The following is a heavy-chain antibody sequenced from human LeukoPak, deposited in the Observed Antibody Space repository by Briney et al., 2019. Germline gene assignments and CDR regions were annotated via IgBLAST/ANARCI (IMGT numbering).Heavy chain of an antibody. CDR1: GFTFSSHA. CDR3: AKDRRGGYYNDY. D-gene: IGHD3-22*01. Sequence: GGSLRLSCAAPGFTFSSHAMTWVRQAPGKGLEWVSAISGSGGSTYYADSVKGRFTISRDNSKSTLYLQMNSLRAEDTAVYYCAKDRRGGYYNDYWGQGTLVTVSS. J-gene: IGHJ4*02. V-gene: IGHV3-23*01. CDR2: ISGSGGST.